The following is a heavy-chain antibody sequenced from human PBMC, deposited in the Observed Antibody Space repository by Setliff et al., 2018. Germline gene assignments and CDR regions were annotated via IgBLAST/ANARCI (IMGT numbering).Heavy chain of an antibody. CDR1: GGSISSHY. CDR3: ARDPHVLRYFDWLSPPTAFDI. D-gene: IGHD3-9*01. J-gene: IGHJ3*02. CDR2: IYYSGST. Sequence: SETLSLTCTVSGGSISSHYWSWIRQPPGKGLEWIGSIYYSGSTNYNPSLKSRVTISVDTSKNQFSLKLSSVTAADTAVYYCARDPHVLRYFDWLSPPTAFDIWGQGTMVTVSS. V-gene: IGHV4-59*11.